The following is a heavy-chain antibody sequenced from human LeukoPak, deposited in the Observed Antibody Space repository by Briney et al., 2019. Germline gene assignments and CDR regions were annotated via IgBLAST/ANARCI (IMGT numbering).Heavy chain of an antibody. CDR1: GFTFSSYS. Sequence: GGSLRLSCAASGFTFSSYSMNWVRQAPGKGLEWVSSISSSSSYIYYADSVKGRFTISRDSAKNSLYLQMNSLRAEDTAVYYCARVGLLWFGEKTCDYWGQGTLVTVSS. D-gene: IGHD3-10*01. J-gene: IGHJ4*02. V-gene: IGHV3-21*01. CDR2: ISSSSSYI. CDR3: ARVGLLWFGEKTCDY.